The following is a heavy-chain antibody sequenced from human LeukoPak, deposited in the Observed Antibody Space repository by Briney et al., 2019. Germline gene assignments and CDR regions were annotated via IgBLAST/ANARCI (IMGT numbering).Heavy chain of an antibody. CDR3: ATYVWGSYRYDY. V-gene: IGHV3-23*01. CDR2: ISGSGGST. CDR1: GFTFSSYT. Sequence: PGGSLRLSCTASGFTFSSYTMTWVRQAPGKGLEWVSVISGSGGSTYYADSVKGRFTISRDNSKNTLYLQMSSLRAEDTAVYYCATYVWGSYRYDYWGQGTLVTVSS. D-gene: IGHD3-16*02. J-gene: IGHJ4*02.